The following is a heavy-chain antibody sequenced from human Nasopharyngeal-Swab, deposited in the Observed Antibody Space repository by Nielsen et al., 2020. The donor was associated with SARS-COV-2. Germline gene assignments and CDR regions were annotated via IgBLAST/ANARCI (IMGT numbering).Heavy chain of an antibody. CDR3: AKGVGYGDTGCFDE. V-gene: IGHV3-23*01. CDR1: GFTYSTYA. D-gene: IGHD4-17*01. J-gene: IGHJ4*02. CDR2: ISGGGGNT. Sequence: GESLKISCVASGFTYSTYAMNWVRQAPGKGLEWVSGISGGGGNTYYADSVKGRFTISRDNSMETLYLQMNSLRVEDTAVYYCAKGVGYGDTGCFDEWGQGTLVSASS.